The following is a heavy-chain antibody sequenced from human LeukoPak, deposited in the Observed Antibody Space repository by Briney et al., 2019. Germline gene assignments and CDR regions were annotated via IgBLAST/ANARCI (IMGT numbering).Heavy chain of an antibody. Sequence: GGTLRLSRTASGFIFRSYTMNWVRQGPGKGLEWVSYISSTSGTIYYADSVKGGFNIFRDNAKNSLYLQMNSLRDEDTAVYYCARDYYGMDVWGQGTTVTVSS. CDR1: GFIFRSYT. J-gene: IGHJ6*02. CDR3: ARDYYGMDV. V-gene: IGHV3-48*02. CDR2: ISSTSGTI.